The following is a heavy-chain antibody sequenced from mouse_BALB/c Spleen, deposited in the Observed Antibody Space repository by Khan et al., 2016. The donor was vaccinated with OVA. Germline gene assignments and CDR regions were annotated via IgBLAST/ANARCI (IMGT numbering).Heavy chain of an antibody. CDR1: GYTFTSYT. Sequence: VQLQESGAELARPGASVKMSCKASGYTFTSYTIHWVRQRPGQALEWIGHINPSNNYANYNPNFKDKATLIVDKSSNTAYMQLSSLTSEDSAVYYCIREGAYDRSDGWFAYWGQGTLVTVSA. CDR3: IREGAYDRSDGWFAY. V-gene: IGHV1-4*01. CDR2: INPSNNYA. D-gene: IGHD2-14*01. J-gene: IGHJ3*01.